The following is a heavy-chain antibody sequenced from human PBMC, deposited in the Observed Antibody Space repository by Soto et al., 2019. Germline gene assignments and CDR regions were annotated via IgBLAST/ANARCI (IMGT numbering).Heavy chain of an antibody. CDR3: ARGPSGDKVDS. CDR2: IYDGGRT. Sequence: QVQLQESGPGLVKPSQTLSLTCTVSGGSISTVDYWWSWIRQSPDMGLEWIGHIYDGGRTYNNPSLESRVSMSVDTSISQHSLTLGSVSAADTAVYYCARGPSGDKVDSWGQGTLVTGSS. V-gene: IGHV4-30-4*01. CDR1: GGSISTVDYW. J-gene: IGHJ4*02. D-gene: IGHD7-27*01.